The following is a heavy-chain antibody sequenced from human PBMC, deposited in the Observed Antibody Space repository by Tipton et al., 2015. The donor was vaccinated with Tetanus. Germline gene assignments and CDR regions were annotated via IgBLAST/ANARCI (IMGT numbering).Heavy chain of an antibody. D-gene: IGHD5-24*01. Sequence: TLSLTCTVSGGSISTYYWSWIRQPPGKGLEWIGYIYYRGSTNYYPSLKSRVTMSVDTSKNQFSLNLSSVTAADTAVYYCARGDGSTLHYWGQGTLGTVS. CDR1: GGSISTYY. CDR2: IYYRGST. CDR3: ARGDGSTLHY. J-gene: IGHJ4*02. V-gene: IGHV4-59*01.